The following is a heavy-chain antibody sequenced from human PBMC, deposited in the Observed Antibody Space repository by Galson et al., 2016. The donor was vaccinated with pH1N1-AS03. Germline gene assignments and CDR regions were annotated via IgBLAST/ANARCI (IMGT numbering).Heavy chain of an antibody. CDR3: ARMRDYGDLRDALDI. CDR1: GFSLSTSGMC. CDR2: IDWDDDK. V-gene: IGHV2-70*11. Sequence: PSLVKPPQTLTLTCTFSGFSLSTSGMCVSWIRQPPGKALEWLARIDWDDDKYYSTSLKARLTISKDTSKNQVVLTMTNMDPVDTATYYCARMRDYGDLRDALDIWGQGTMVTVSS. D-gene: IGHD4-17*01. J-gene: IGHJ3*02.